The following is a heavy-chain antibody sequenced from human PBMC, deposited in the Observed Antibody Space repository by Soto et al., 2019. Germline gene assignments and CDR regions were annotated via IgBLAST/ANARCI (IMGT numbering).Heavy chain of an antibody. CDR3: TATRGPPMRFDAFDI. Sequence: QVQLEQSGAEVQKPGASVKVSCKASGFTFTKYFIHWVRQAPGQGPEWMGIINPSGGTTSHTSFAQKFQGRVTVTRDTSTSTVYLELSSLRSEDTAIYFCTATRGPPMRFDAFDIWGQGTLVTVSS. V-gene: IGHV1-46*01. CDR1: GFTFTKYF. J-gene: IGHJ3*02. CDR2: INPSGGTTSHT. D-gene: IGHD3-22*01.